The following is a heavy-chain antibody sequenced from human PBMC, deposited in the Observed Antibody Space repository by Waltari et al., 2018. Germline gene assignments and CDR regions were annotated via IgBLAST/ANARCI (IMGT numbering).Heavy chain of an antibody. CDR3: AKDLGGTDWSHYFDS. CDR1: AFTFSDYA. J-gene: IGHJ4*02. V-gene: IGHV3-23*03. CDR2: VYSGGSTT. Sequence: EVQLLESGGGLAQPGGSLTLSCAASAFTFSDYAMSWVRRAPGKGLEWVSVVYSGGSTTYYSDSVKGRFTISRDDSKNTMFLQMNSLRAEDTAIYYCAKDLGGTDWSHYFDSWGQGTLIAVSS. D-gene: IGHD2-21*01.